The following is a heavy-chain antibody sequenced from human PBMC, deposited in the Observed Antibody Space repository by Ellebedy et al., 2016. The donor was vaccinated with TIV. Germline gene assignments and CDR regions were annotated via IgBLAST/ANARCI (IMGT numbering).Heavy chain of an antibody. CDR1: GGSFSGYY. Sequence: MPSETLSLTCAVYGGSFSGYYWSWIRQPPGKGLEWIGEINHSGSTNYNPSVKSRVTISVNTSKNQFSLKLSSVTAADTAVYYCATHIYDDYLEYFQHWGQGTLVTVSS. V-gene: IGHV4-34*01. J-gene: IGHJ1*01. D-gene: IGHD4-17*01. CDR2: INHSGST. CDR3: ATHIYDDYLEYFQH.